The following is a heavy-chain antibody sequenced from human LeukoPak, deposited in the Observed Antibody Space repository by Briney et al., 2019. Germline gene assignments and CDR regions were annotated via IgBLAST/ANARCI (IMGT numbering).Heavy chain of an antibody. CDR1: GYTFSSYY. CDR2: INPSGGST. V-gene: IGHV1-46*01. D-gene: IGHD4-23*01. CDR3: ARDNSVEDTAWWFDP. Sequence: ASVKVSCKASGYTFSSYYMHWVRRAPGQGLEWMGIINPSGGSTSYAQKFQGRVTVTRDMSTSTDYMELSSLRSEDTAVYYCARDNSVEDTAWWFDPWGQGTLVTVSS. J-gene: IGHJ5*02.